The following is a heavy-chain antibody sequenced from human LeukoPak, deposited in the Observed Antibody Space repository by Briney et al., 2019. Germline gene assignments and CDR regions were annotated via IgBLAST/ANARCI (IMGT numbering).Heavy chain of an antibody. CDR3: ARDLAYSRLDY. V-gene: IGHV3-7*01. D-gene: IGHD5-18*01. Sequence: PGGSLSLFCAVSGLTFSISWMDWVRQPPGKGLEWVASINPDGNKKYSADSVKGRFTISRDNAENWLYLQMNSLRVEDTAFYYCARDLAYSRLDYWGQGMLVTVSS. CDR2: INPDGNKK. J-gene: IGHJ4*02. CDR1: GLTFSISW.